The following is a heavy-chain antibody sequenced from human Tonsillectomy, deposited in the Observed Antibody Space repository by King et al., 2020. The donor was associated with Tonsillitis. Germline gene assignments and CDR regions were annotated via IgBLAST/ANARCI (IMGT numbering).Heavy chain of an antibody. Sequence: VQLVESGGGLVQPGGSLRLFCSASGFTFITYSMHWVRQAPGKGLEYVSTINSNGGTTYYADSVKGRFTISRDNSMNTLYLQMSSLRPEDTAVYYCATGEVRLWFGELSYAFDIWGQGTMVTVSS. J-gene: IGHJ3*02. CDR3: ATGEVRLWFGELSYAFDI. CDR1: GFTFITYS. CDR2: INSNGGTT. V-gene: IGHV3-64D*06. D-gene: IGHD3-10*01.